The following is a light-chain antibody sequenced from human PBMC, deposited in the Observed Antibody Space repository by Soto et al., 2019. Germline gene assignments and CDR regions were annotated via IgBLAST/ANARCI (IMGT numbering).Light chain of an antibody. CDR1: QGINSW. Sequence: DIQMTQSPSSVSASVGDRVTITCRASQGINSWLAWYQQKPGKAPKLLIYGASSLQNGVPSRFSGSGSWTDFTLTISSLPPEDFETYYWPQAKSCPSTVGQGTRLEIK. CDR2: GAS. V-gene: IGKV1D-12*01. J-gene: IGKJ5*01. CDR3: PQAKSCPST.